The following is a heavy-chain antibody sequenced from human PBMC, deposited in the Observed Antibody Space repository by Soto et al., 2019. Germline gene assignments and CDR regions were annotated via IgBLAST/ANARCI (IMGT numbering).Heavy chain of an antibody. CDR1: GGSISSYY. Sequence: NPSETLSLTCTVSGGSISSYYWSWIRQPPGKGLEWIGYIYYSGSTNYNPSLKSRVTISVDTSKNQFSLKLSSVTAADTAVYYCARVVRAAAGPINFDYWGQGTLVTVSS. CDR2: IYYSGST. J-gene: IGHJ4*02. D-gene: IGHD6-13*01. CDR3: ARVVRAAAGPINFDY. V-gene: IGHV4-59*01.